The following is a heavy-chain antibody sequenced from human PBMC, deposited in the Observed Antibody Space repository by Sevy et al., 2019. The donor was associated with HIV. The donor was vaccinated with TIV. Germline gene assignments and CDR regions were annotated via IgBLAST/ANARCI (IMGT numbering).Heavy chain of an antibody. J-gene: IGHJ3*02. CDR2: ISSSSSYI. Sequence: GGSLRLSCAASGFTFSSYSMNWVRQAPGKGLEWVSSISSSSSYIYYADSVKGRFTISRDNAKNSLYLQMNSLRAEDTAVYYCARLPGFSIAARSAASDIWGQGTMVTVSS. CDR3: ARLPGFSIAARSAASDI. V-gene: IGHV3-21*01. CDR1: GFTFSSYS. D-gene: IGHD6-6*01.